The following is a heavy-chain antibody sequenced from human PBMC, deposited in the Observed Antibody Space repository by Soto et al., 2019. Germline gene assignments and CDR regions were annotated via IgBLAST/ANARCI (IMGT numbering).Heavy chain of an antibody. CDR3: ARDLEFRDGNISHLDY. J-gene: IGHJ4*02. CDR2: IIPIIGTP. CDR1: GGSFRNHV. V-gene: IGHV1-69*01. Sequence: SVKVSCNAAGGSFRNHVFNWRRQSPGQGLEWMGGIIPIIGTPNYAQKFQGRVTITADASTSTVYLEVSSLRSQDTAVYYCARDLEFRDGNISHLDYWGQGTLVIVSS. D-gene: IGHD3-10*01.